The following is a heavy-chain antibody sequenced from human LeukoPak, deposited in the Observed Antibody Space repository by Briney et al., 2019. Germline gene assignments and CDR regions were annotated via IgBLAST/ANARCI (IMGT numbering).Heavy chain of an antibody. D-gene: IGHD3-22*01. Sequence: SETLSLTCAVYGGSFSGYYWSWIRQPPGKGLEWIGEINHSGSTNYNPSLKSRVTISVDTSKTQFSLKLSSVTAADTAVYYCTRAASSGPLFTYHMDVWGKGTTVTVSS. V-gene: IGHV4-34*01. CDR1: GGSFSGYY. J-gene: IGHJ6*03. CDR3: TRAASSGPLFTYHMDV. CDR2: INHSGST.